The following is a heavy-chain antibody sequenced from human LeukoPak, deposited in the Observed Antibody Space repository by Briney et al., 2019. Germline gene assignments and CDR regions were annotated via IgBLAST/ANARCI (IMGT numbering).Heavy chain of an antibody. Sequence: ASVKVSCTASGYTFTSYDINWVRQATGQGLEWMGWMNPNSGNTGYAQKFQGRVTMTRNTSISTAYLELSSLRSEDTAVYYCARGLVRDFPDYWGQGTLVTVSS. V-gene: IGHV1-8*01. D-gene: IGHD6-6*01. CDR3: ARGLVRDFPDY. CDR1: GYTFTSYD. J-gene: IGHJ4*02. CDR2: MNPNSGNT.